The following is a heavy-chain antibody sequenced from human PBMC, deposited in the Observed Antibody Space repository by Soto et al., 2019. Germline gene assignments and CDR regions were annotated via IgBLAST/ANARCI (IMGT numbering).Heavy chain of an antibody. V-gene: IGHV3-23*01. CDR1: GFTFSSYA. J-gene: IGHJ4*02. Sequence: LRLSCAASGFTFSSYAMSWVRQAPGKGLEWVSAISGSGGSTYYADSVKGRFTISRDNSKNTLYLQMNSLRAEDTAVYYCAKGSAVAEYYFDYWGQGTLVTVSS. CDR3: AKGSAVAEYYFDY. CDR2: ISGSGGST. D-gene: IGHD6-19*01.